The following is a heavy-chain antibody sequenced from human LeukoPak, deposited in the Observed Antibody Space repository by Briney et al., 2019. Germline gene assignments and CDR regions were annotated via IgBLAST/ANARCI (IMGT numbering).Heavy chain of an antibody. D-gene: IGHD2-21*01. J-gene: IGHJ5*02. Sequence: GGSLRLSCAASGFTFSDSYMSWIRQSPGKGLEWVSHISGSGQIIYYADSMKGRFTISRDNAKNSLYLQMNSLRSDDTAVYYCARLCSIRWCLHDWFDPWGQGTLVTVSS. CDR1: GFTFSDSY. V-gene: IGHV3-11*01. CDR2: ISGSGQII. CDR3: ARLCSIRWCLHDWFDP.